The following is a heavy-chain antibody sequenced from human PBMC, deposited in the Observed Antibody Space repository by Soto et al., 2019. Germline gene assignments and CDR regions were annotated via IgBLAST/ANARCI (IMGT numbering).Heavy chain of an antibody. J-gene: IGHJ4*02. D-gene: IGHD2-2*02. V-gene: IGHV1-69*13. CDR2: IIPIFGTA. CDR1: GGTFSSYA. Sequence: GASVKVSCKAPGGTFSSYAISWVRQAPGQGLEWMGGIIPIFGTANYAQKFRGRVTITADESTSTAYMELSSLRSEDTAVYYCARELGYCSSTSCYTDFDYWGQGTLVTVSS. CDR3: ARELGYCSSTSCYTDFDY.